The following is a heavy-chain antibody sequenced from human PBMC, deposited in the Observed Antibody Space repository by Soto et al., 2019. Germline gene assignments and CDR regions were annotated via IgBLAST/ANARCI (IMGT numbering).Heavy chain of an antibody. Sequence: EVQVLESGGGSVQPGGSLRLSCAASGFTFSNFAMSWVRHAPGKGLEWVSEITGSTGTTYYADSVKGRFIISRDNSKYPVHLQMNSLRAEDTAVYYCAKDTSSSPYYMDVWGKGTTVTVSS. CDR1: GFTFSNFA. CDR3: AKDTSSSPYYMDV. V-gene: IGHV3-23*01. CDR2: ITGSTGTT. D-gene: IGHD2-2*01. J-gene: IGHJ6*03.